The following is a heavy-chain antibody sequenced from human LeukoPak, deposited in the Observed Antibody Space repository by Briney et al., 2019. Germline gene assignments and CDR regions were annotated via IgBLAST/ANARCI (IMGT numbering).Heavy chain of an antibody. D-gene: IGHD3-3*01. CDR3: ARGVEIHTTYYDFWSGYPFDY. V-gene: IGHV4-38-2*02. CDR1: GYSISSGYY. CDR2: IYQSGST. J-gene: IGHJ4*02. Sequence: SETLSLTCSVSGYSISSGYYWGWIRQPPGKGLEWIGSIYQSGSTYYNPSLKSRVTISVDTSRNQFSLKLSSVTAADTAVYYCARGVEIHTTYYDFWSGYPFDYWGQGTLVTVSS.